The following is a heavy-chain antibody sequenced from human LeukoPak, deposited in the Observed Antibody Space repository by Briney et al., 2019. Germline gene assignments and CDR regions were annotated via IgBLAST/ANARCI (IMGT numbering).Heavy chain of an antibody. CDR3: AKDYY. CDR2: ISGDGATT. CDR1: GFTFYDYP. J-gene: IGHJ4*02. V-gene: IGHV3-43*02. Sequence: PGGSLRLSRAASGFTFYDYPMHWVRQGPGKGLEWLSLISGDGATTYYADSVKGRFTISRHNIKNSLYLQMNSLRTEDTALYYCAKDYYWGQGTLVTVSS.